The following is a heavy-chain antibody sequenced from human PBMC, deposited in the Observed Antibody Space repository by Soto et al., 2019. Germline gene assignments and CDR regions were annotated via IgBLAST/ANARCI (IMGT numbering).Heavy chain of an antibody. V-gene: IGHV1-18*01. CDR1: GYTFTSYG. Sequence: ASVKVSCKASGYTFTSYGISWVRQAPGQGLEWMGWISAYNGNTNYAQKLQGRVTMTTDTSTSTAYMELRSLRSDGTAVYYCARLGYCSSTSCYGDYYMDVWGKGTTVTVSS. D-gene: IGHD2-2*01. J-gene: IGHJ6*03. CDR2: ISAYNGNT. CDR3: ARLGYCSSTSCYGDYYMDV.